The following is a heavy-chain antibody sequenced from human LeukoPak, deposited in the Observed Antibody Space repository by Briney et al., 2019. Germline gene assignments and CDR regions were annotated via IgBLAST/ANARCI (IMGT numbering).Heavy chain of an antibody. CDR2: ISPSDGST. J-gene: IGHJ6*02. CDR3: AREGFPPKISDFWSGLGPYYYYGMDV. V-gene: IGHV1-46*02. CDR1: GYTFDSYY. D-gene: IGHD3-3*01. Sequence: ASVKICCKASGYTFDSYYMHWVRQAPGQWLEWMGIISPSDGSTSYAQKFQGRVTMTRDTSTSTVYMELSSLRSEDTAVYYCAREGFPPKISDFWSGLGPYYYYGMDVWGQGTTVTVSS.